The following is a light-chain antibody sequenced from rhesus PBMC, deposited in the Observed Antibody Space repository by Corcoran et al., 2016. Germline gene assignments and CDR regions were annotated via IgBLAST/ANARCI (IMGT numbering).Light chain of an antibody. V-gene: IGKV3-53*02. CDR3: QQYSSWPLT. CDR2: GSS. CDR1: QSVSSY. Sequence: QVILTQSPATLSLSPGERATLSCRASQSVSSYLAWYQQKPGQAPRLVIYGSSSRATGIPNRFSGSGSGTDFTLTISTLEPEDFSYYYCQQYSSWPLTFGGGTKVEIK. J-gene: IGKJ4*01.